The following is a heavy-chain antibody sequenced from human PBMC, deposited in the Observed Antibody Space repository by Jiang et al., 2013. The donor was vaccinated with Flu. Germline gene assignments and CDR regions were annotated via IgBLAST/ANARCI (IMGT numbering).Heavy chain of an antibody. CDR1: GDSISNNVVA. CDR2: TRYISRRLT. D-gene: IGHD1-1*01. J-gene: IGHJ4*02. Sequence: QTLSLTCVISGDSISNNVVAWNWIRQSPSRGLEWLGKTRYISRRLTEYSVSMQGRITINPDTSRNQLSLQLDSATPDDTAIYYCVRDYNWAFDSWGQGTLVTVSS. V-gene: IGHV6-1*01. CDR3: VRDYNWAFDS.